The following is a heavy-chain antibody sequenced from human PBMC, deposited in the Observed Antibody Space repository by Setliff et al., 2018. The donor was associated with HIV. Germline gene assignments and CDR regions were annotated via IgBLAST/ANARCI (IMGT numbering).Heavy chain of an antibody. CDR2: INHSGST. CDR3: ARGGYSSKWYSWFDP. D-gene: IGHD2-2*01. CDR1: GGSFSCYY. J-gene: IGHJ5*01. V-gene: IGHV4-34*01. Sequence: SETLSLTCAVYGGSFSCYYWSWIRQPPGKGLEWIGEINHSGSTKYNPSRKSRVTISIDTTKKQLFLGVRSVTAADTAVYYCARGGYSSKWYSWFDPWGQGTLVTVSS.